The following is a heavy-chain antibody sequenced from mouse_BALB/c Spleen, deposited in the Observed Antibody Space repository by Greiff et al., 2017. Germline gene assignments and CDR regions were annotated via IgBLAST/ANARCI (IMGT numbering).Heavy chain of an antibody. CDR1: GFTFSSFG. CDR3: ARTTVVRYWYFDV. V-gene: IGHV5-17*02. CDR2: ISSGSSTI. J-gene: IGHJ1*01. D-gene: IGHD1-1*01. Sequence: EVQRVESGGGLVQPGGSRKLSCAASGFTFSSFGMHWVRQAPEKGLEWVAYISSGSSTIYYADTVKGRFTISRDNAKNTLYLQMSSLKSEDTAMYYCARTTVVRYWYFDVWGAGTTVTVSS.